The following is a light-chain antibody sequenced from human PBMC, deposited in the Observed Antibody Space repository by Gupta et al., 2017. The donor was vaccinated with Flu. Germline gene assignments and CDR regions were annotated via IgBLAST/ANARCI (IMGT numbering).Light chain of an antibody. Sequence: ATLSVSPGERATLSCRASQSISINLAWYQQKPGQAPRLLIYYASKRATGIPARFSGSGSGTDFTLTISSLQSEDFAVYFCQQYDNWPPSTFGGGTKVEIK. J-gene: IGKJ4*01. CDR2: YAS. CDR1: QSISIN. V-gene: IGKV3-15*01. CDR3: QQYDNWPPST.